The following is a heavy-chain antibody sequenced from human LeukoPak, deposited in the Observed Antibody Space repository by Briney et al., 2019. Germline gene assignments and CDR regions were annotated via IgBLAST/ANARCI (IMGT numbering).Heavy chain of an antibody. D-gene: IGHD4-11*01. V-gene: IGHV3-7*01. CDR3: GRVFVSDDSNYYFDWYFDL. CDR1: GFTFSSYG. CDR2: IKQDGSDK. Sequence: GGSLRLSCAASGFTFSSYGMSWVRQAPGKGLEWVASIKQDGSDKYFLDSAKGRFTMSRDNAKNTLYMQMGSLTAEDTAVYYCGRVFVSDDSNYYFDWYFDLWGRGTLVTVSS. J-gene: IGHJ2*01.